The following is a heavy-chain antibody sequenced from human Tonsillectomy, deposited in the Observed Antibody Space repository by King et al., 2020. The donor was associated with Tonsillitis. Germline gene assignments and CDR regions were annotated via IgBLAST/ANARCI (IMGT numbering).Heavy chain of an antibody. CDR3: ARVDIVVVPAALSYFDL. CDR2: INHSGST. CDR1: GGSFSGYY. D-gene: IGHD2-2*01. J-gene: IGHJ2*01. Sequence: VQLQQWGAGLLKPSETLSLTCAVYGGSFSGYYWSWIRQPPGKGLEWIGEINHSGSTNYNPSLKSRVTISVDTSKKQFSLKLSSVTAADTAVYYCARVDIVVVPAALSYFDLWGRGTLVTVPS. V-gene: IGHV4-34*01.